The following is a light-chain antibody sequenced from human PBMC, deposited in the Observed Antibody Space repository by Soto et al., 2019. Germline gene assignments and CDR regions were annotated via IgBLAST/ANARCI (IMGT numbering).Light chain of an antibody. Sequence: DIVMTQSPDSLAVSLGERATINCKSAQSVFYSSNHKNYLAWYQQKPGHPPKLLIYWASTREAGVPDRFSGSGSGTDFTLCINDVRAEGVTGYYCQQYFSSPGYTFGNGNKLEI. CDR3: QQYFSSPGYT. V-gene: IGKV4-1*01. J-gene: IGKJ2*01. CDR2: WAS. CDR1: QSVFYSSNHKNY.